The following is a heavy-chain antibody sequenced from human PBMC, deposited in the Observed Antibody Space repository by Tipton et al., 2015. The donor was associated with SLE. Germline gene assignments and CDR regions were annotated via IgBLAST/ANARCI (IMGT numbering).Heavy chain of an antibody. V-gene: IGHV4-4*07. CDR2: MYFSGVT. J-gene: IGHJ5*02. Sequence: TLSLTCTVSGDAITNSYWSWIRQPVGKGLEWIGRMYFSGVTDYNPSLKSRLTMSIDTSRNQFSLKLNPVTAADTAVYYCARDMDALPSSSWSGIAHWGQGILVTVSS. D-gene: IGHD6-13*01. CDR1: GDAITNSY. CDR3: ARDMDALPSSSWSGIAH.